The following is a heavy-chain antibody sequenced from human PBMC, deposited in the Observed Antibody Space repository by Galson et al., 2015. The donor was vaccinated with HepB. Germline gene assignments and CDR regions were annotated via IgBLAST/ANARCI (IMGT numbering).Heavy chain of an antibody. CDR1: GFTFSNAW. CDR3: TTDRPHHDILTGYYTWPLFDY. J-gene: IGHJ4*02. Sequence: SLRLSCAASGFTFSNAWMNWVRQAPGKGLEWVGRIKSKTDGGTTDYAAPVKGRFTISRDDSKNTLYLQMNSLKTEDTAVYYCTTDRPHHDILTGYYTWPLFDYWGQGTLVTVSS. CDR2: IKSKTDGGTT. V-gene: IGHV3-15*07. D-gene: IGHD3-9*01.